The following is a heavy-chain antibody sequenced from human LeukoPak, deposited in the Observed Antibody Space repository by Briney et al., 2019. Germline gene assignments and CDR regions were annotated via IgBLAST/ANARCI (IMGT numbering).Heavy chain of an antibody. CDR1: GLSVSSNF. D-gene: IGHD6-13*01. CDR3: AKEGHSSSWYIRWFDP. Sequence: PGGSLRLSCAATGLSVSSNFMSWVRQAPGKGLEWVSAIYGGGSTYYADSVKGRFPISRDTPKNTLYLQMNSLRAEDTAVYYCAKEGHSSSWYIRWFDPWGQGTLVTVSS. J-gene: IGHJ5*02. V-gene: IGHV3-53*05. CDR2: IYGGGST.